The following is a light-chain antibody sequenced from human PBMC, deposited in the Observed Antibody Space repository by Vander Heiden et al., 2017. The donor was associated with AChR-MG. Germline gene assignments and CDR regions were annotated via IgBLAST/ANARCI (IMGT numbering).Light chain of an antibody. Sequence: SYVLTQPPSVSVAPGKTARITCGGTNIGSKSVHWYQQKPGQAPVVVVSYDTDRPSGIPERFSGSNSGNSATLTIRRVEAGDEADYYCQVWDRDSDHYVFGTGTKVTVL. CDR3: QVWDRDSDHYV. CDR1: NIGSKS. V-gene: IGLV3-21*04. CDR2: YDT. J-gene: IGLJ1*01.